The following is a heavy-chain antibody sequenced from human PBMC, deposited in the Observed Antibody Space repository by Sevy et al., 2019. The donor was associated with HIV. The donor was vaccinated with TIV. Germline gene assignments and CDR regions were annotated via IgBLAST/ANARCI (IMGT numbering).Heavy chain of an antibody. V-gene: IGHV3-7*03. D-gene: IGHD3-22*01. Sequence: GGSLRLSCAASGFTFSSYWMSWVRQAQGKGLEGGANIKQDGSEKYYVNSVKGRFTISRDNAKNSLYLQMNSLRAEDTAVYYCARDLGVITIFDYWGQGTLVTVSS. CDR2: IKQDGSEK. J-gene: IGHJ4*02. CDR1: GFTFSSYW. CDR3: ARDLGVITIFDY.